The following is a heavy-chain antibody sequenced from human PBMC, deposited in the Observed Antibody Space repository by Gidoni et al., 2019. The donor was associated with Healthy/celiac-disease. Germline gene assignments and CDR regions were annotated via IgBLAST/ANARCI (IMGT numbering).Heavy chain of an antibody. CDR2: ISSSGSTI. J-gene: IGHJ6*02. CDR3: ARSAVRLVSYYYYYGMDV. CDR1: GFTFSDYS. D-gene: IGHD6-19*01. V-gene: IGHV3-11*01. Sequence: QVQLVESGGGLVKPGGSLRLSCAASGFTFSDYSMSWIRQAPGKGLDGVSYISSSGSTIYYADSVKGRFTISRDNAKNSLYLQMNSLRAEDTAVYYCARSAVRLVSYYYYYGMDVWIQGTTVTVSS.